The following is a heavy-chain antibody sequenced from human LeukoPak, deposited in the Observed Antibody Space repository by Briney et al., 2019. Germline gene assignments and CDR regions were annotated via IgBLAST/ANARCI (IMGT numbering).Heavy chain of an antibody. Sequence: VGSLRLSCAASGFTFSSYSMNWVRQDPGKGLEWVSSISSSSSYIYYADSVMSPLTISRDNTQNSLYLQMNRLIAEDTALYYCGRGFLEFIVVPFVIWGQGRMVTVSS. J-gene: IGHJ3*02. CDR1: GFTFSSYS. D-gene: IGHD2-2*01. CDR3: GRGFLEFIVVPFVI. CDR2: ISSSSSYI. V-gene: IGHV3-21*01.